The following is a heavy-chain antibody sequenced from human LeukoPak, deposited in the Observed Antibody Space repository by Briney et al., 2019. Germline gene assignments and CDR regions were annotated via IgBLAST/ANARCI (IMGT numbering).Heavy chain of an antibody. CDR1: GFTFSSYG. CDR3: AKEVRQWLVDYFDY. D-gene: IGHD6-19*01. J-gene: IGHJ4*02. V-gene: IGHV3-30*18. Sequence: VGSLRLSCAASGFTFSSYGMHWVRQAPGKGLEWVAVISYDGSNKYYADSVKGRFTISRDNSKNTLYLQMNSLRAEDTAVYYCAKEVRQWLVDYFDYWGEGTVVTVSS. CDR2: ISYDGSNK.